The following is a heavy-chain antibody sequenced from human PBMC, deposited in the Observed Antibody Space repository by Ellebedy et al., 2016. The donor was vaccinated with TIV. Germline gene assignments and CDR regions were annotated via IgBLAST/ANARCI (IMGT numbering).Heavy chain of an antibody. V-gene: IGHV3-11*04. CDR1: GFRFSDFY. Sequence: PGGSLRLSCAASGFRFSDFYMSWTRQAPGKGLEWVAYIGTNGDTIDYADSVKGRFTISRDNTKKSLYLQMNSLRVEDTAVYYCAREDIVVVRDAMDVWGQGTTVTVSS. CDR2: IGTNGDTI. J-gene: IGHJ6*02. CDR3: AREDIVVVRDAMDV. D-gene: IGHD2-21*01.